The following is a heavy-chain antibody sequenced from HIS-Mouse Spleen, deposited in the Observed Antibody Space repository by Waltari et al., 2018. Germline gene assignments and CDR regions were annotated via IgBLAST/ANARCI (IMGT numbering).Heavy chain of an antibody. J-gene: IGHJ2*01. CDR2: IYYSGST. V-gene: IGHV4-39*07. Sequence: QLQLQESGPGLVKPSETLSLTCTVPGGSISSSSYYWGWIRRPPGKGREWIGSIYYSGSTYYNPSLKSRVTISVDTSKNQFSLKLSSVTAADTAVYYCAREIPYSSSWYDWYFDLWGRGTLVTVSS. D-gene: IGHD6-13*01. CDR3: AREIPYSSSWYDWYFDL. CDR1: GGSISSSSYY.